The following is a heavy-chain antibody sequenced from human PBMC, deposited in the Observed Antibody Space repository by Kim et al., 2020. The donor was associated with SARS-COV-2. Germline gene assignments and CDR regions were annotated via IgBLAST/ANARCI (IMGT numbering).Heavy chain of an antibody. D-gene: IGHD4-17*01. CDR3: ARGAYGDVSFDY. CDR1: GYMFTSYG. CDR2: ISARDGNT. J-gene: IGHJ4*02. Sequence: ASVKVSCKACGYMFTSYGFSWVRQAPGQGLEWLGWISARDGNTKYGQKVQDRVIMTTDTSTNTAYMELWSLRSDDTAMYYCARGAYGDVSFDYWGQGTLV. V-gene: IGHV1-18*04.